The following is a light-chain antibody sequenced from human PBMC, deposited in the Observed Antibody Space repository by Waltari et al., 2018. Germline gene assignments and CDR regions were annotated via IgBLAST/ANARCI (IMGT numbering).Light chain of an antibody. CDR3: QQSHTSPVT. CDR2: GAS. CDR1: QDINIS. V-gene: IGKV1-39*01. Sequence: DIQMTQSPYSLSASVGDRVTISCHSSQDINISLNWYQHKTGEAPEPLIYGASTLQSGVPSRFAGSESVTKFTLTINGLQPEDFASYFFQQSHTSPVTFGQGTTLE. J-gene: IGKJ2*01.